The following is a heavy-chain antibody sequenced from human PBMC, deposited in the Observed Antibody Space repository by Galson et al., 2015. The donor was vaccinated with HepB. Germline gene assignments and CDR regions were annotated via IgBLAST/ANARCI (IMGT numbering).Heavy chain of an antibody. CDR2: INPNSGGT. D-gene: IGHD5-18*01. CDR3: ARDLETAMVNSDY. CDR1: GYTFTGYY. V-gene: IGHV1-2*02. J-gene: IGHJ4*02. Sequence: SVKVSCKASGYTFTGYYMHWVRQAPGQGLEWMGWINPNSGGTNYAQKFQGRVTMTRDTSISTAYMELSRLRSDDTAVYYCARDLETAMVNSDYWGQGTLVTVSS.